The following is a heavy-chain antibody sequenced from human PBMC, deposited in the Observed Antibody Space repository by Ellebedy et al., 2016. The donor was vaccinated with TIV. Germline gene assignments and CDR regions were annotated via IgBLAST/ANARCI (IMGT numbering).Heavy chain of an antibody. J-gene: IGHJ4*02. V-gene: IGHV1-24*01. CDR3: AKLTSANSPFDN. CDR1: GYTLTELS. CDR2: FDPEDGET. Sequence: ASVKVSCKVSGYTLTELSMHWVRQAPGKGLEWMGGFDPEDGETVYAQKFQGRVTMTEDTSTDTAYMELSGLRSEDTAVYYCAKLTSANSPFDNWGQGTLVTVSS. D-gene: IGHD4-23*01.